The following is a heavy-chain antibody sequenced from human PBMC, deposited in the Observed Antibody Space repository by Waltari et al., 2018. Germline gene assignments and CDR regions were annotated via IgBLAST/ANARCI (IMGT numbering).Heavy chain of an antibody. V-gene: IGHV3-23*01. J-gene: IGHJ4*02. Sequence: EVQLLESGGGLVQPGGSLRLSCVLSGFTFRHFAMSWVRQAPGAGVERVSLIRCGGGSTYYEDSVKGRFTNSRDNSKNTLNLQMHRLRAEDTALYYCTKEGKLEDYWGQGTLVTVSS. CDR3: TKEGKLEDY. CDR2: IRCGGGST. CDR1: GFTFRHFA. D-gene: IGHD1-1*01.